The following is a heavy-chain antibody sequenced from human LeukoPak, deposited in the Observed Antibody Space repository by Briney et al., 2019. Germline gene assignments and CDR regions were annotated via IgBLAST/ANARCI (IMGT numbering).Heavy chain of an antibody. CDR2: IYWDDDR. CDR1: GFSLNTRGVG. J-gene: IGHJ4*02. Sequence: SGPTLVNPTQTLTLTCTFSGFSLNTRGVGVGWIRQPPGRALEWPALIYWDDDRRYSPSLKSRLTITKDTSKNQVVLTITNMDTVDTATYFCAHRKNYYDSSVFDNWGQGTLVTVSS. CDR3: AHRKNYYDSSVFDN. V-gene: IGHV2-5*02. D-gene: IGHD3-22*01.